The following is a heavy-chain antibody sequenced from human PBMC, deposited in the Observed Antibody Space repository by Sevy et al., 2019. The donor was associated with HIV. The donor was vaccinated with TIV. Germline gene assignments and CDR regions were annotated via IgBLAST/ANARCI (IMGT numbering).Heavy chain of an antibody. D-gene: IGHD2-15*01. CDR1: GFTFSSYG. Sequence: GGSLRLSCAASGFTFSSYGMHWVRQAPGKGLEWVAVISYDGSNKYYADSVKGRFTITRDNSKNTLYLQMNSLRAEDTAVYYCAKLRIVHPPGPYYYYDWMDVWGQGTTVTVSS. V-gene: IGHV3-30*18. CDR3: AKLRIVHPPGPYYYYDWMDV. CDR2: ISYDGSNK. J-gene: IGHJ6*02.